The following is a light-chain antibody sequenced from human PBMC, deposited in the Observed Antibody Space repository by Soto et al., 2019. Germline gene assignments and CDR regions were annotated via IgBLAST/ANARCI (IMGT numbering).Light chain of an antibody. CDR3: AAWDDSLDVYV. Sequence: QSVLTQPPSASGTPGQRVTISCSGSSSNIGSNTVNWYQHLPGTAPKLLIYSNNQRPSGVPDRFSGSKSGTSASLAINGLQSEDEADYYCAAWDDSLDVYVFGTGTKVTVL. V-gene: IGLV1-44*01. J-gene: IGLJ1*01. CDR2: SNN. CDR1: SSNIGSNT.